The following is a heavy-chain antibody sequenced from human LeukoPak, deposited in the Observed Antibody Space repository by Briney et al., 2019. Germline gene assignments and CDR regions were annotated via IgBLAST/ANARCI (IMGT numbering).Heavy chain of an antibody. CDR3: ARGGNWNRGNWFDP. J-gene: IGHJ5*02. CDR1: GYTFTGYY. Sequence: ASVKVSCKSSGYTFTGYYMHWVRQAPGQGLEWMGWINPNSGGTNYAQKFQGRVTMTRDTSISTAYMELSRLRSDDTAVYYCARGGNWNRGNWFDPWGQGTLVTVSS. V-gene: IGHV1-2*02. CDR2: INPNSGGT. D-gene: IGHD1-20*01.